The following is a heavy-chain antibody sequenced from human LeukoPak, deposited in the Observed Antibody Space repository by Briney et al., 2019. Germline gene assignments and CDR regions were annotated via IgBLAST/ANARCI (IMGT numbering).Heavy chain of an antibody. CDR1: GFTFGNYW. D-gene: IGHD6-13*01. J-gene: IGHJ3*02. CDR2: IHSDGSSP. V-gene: IGHV3-74*01. CDR3: AKDRGGSSSWFDAFDI. Sequence: SGGSLRLSCAASGFTFGNYWMHWVRQAPGKGLVWVSRIHSDGSSPIYADSVKGRFTISRDNAKNTLYLQMNSLRDEDTAVYYCAKDRGGSSSWFDAFDIWGQGTMVTVSS.